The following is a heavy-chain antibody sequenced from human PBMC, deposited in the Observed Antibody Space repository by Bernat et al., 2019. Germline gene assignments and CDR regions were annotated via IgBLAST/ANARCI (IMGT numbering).Heavy chain of an antibody. Sequence: GGSGGGVVQPGGSLGLSWAASGFTFSSYAMHWVRPAPGKGLEWVAVISYDGSNKYYADSVKGRFTISRDNSKNTLYLQMNSLRAEDTAVYYCARSLAAAGYFQHWGQGTLVTVSS. CDR2: ISYDGSNK. CDR1: GFTFSSYA. CDR3: ARSLAAAGYFQH. J-gene: IGHJ1*01. V-gene: IGHV3-30*01. D-gene: IGHD2-15*01.